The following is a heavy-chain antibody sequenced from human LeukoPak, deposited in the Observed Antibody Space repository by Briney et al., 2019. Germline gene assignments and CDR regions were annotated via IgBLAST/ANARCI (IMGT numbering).Heavy chain of an antibody. J-gene: IGHJ4*02. CDR2: ISSSSSYI. CDR3: ARGRIVYYFDY. Sequence: GGSLILACAASGFTFSSYSMNWVRQAPGRGLEWVSSISSSSSYIYYADSVKGRFTISRDNAKNSLHLQMNSLGAEDTAVYYCARGRIVYYFDYWGQGTLVTVSS. V-gene: IGHV3-21*01. D-gene: IGHD2-21*01. CDR1: GFTFSSYS.